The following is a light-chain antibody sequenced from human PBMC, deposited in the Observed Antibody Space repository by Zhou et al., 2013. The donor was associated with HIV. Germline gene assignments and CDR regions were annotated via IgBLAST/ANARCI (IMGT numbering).Light chain of an antibody. CDR1: QSISSW. V-gene: IGKV1-5*03. Sequence: DIQMTQSPSTLSASVGDRVTITCRASQSISSWLAWYQQKPGKAPKLLIYKASSLESGVPSRFSGSGSGTEFTLTISSLQPDDFAIYSCQQYDSYPLTFGEGPRWRSN. CDR2: KAS. CDR3: QQYDSYPLT. J-gene: IGKJ4*01.